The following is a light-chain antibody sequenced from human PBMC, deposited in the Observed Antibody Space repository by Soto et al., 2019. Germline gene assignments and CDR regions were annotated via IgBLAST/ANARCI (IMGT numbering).Light chain of an antibody. CDR3: QQYGSSGT. J-gene: IGKJ1*01. CDR1: QSVSSTY. CDR2: GAS. V-gene: IGKV3-20*01. Sequence: EIVLIQSPATLSLSPGERATLSCRASQSVSSTYLAWYQQKPGQAPRLLMYGASSRATGIPDRFSGTGSGTDFTLTISRLEPEDFAVFYCQQYGSSGTFGQGTKVDI.